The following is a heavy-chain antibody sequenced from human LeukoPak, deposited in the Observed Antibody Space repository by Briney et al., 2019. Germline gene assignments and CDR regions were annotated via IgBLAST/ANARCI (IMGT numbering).Heavy chain of an antibody. CDR3: ARENSSGWYGEYFQH. J-gene: IGHJ1*01. Sequence: PSETLSLTCAVYGGSFSGYYWSWIRQPPGKGLEWIGEINHSGSTNYNPPLKSRVTISVDTSKNQFSLKLSSVTAADTAVYYCARENSSGWYGEYFQHWGQGTLVTVSS. CDR1: GGSFSGYY. CDR2: INHSGST. D-gene: IGHD6-19*01. V-gene: IGHV4-34*01.